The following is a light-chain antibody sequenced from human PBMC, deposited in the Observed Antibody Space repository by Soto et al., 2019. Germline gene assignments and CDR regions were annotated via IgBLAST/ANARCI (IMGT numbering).Light chain of an antibody. CDR3: MQALQTPFT. J-gene: IGKJ4*01. CDR2: LGS. Sequence: DIVMTQSPVSLPVTPGEPASISCRSSQSLLHRNGYNYLDWYLQKPGQSPQLLIYLGSNRASGVPDRFSGSGSGTDFTLKISRVEAEDVGVYYCMQALQTPFTFGGGTKVEIK. CDR1: QSLLHRNGYNY. V-gene: IGKV2-28*01.